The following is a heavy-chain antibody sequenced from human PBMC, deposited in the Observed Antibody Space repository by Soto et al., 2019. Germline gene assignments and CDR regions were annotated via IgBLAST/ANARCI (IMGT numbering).Heavy chain of an antibody. D-gene: IGHD2-2*01. CDR3: VRDRLAPGREYYYHFGMDV. V-gene: IGHV4-4*07. Sequence: LSLTCTVSGASITKYSWSWVRHPAGKGLEWIGRIHASGTTDYNPSLQSRVSMSVDTSKDQVYLKVISVTAADTAVYYCVRDRLAPGREYYYHFGMDVWGQGTTVTVSS. CDR1: GASITKYS. J-gene: IGHJ6*02. CDR2: IHASGTT.